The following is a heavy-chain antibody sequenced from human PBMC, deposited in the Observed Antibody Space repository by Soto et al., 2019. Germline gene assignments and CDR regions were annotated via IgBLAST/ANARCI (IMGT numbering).Heavy chain of an antibody. CDR3: ARPLRGAATAGPFDS. J-gene: IGHJ4*02. CDR1: GDTFNSYA. CDR2: VIPVFGTV. V-gene: IGHV1-69*13. D-gene: IGHD1-26*01. Sequence: SVKVSCKASGDTFNSYALSWVRQAPGQRLEWMGGVIPVFGTVNYGRKFQGRVTIFADASTNTAYMQLSSLTSEDTAMYYCARPLRGAATAGPFDSWGQGTLVTVSS.